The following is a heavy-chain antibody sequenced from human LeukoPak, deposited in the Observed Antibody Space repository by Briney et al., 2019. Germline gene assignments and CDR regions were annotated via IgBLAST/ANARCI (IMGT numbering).Heavy chain of an antibody. V-gene: IGHV4-39*01. D-gene: IGHD1-7*01. CDR1: GGSINSSSYY. Sequence: SETLSLTCTVSGGSINSSSYYWGWIRQPPGKGMEWIGNIYYSGRTYCNPSLQSRVTISVDSAKNQVSLKLTSVTAADTAVYYCAVRRGELVFECWGQGTLVTVSS. CDR2: IYYSGRT. CDR3: AVRRGELVFEC. J-gene: IGHJ4*02.